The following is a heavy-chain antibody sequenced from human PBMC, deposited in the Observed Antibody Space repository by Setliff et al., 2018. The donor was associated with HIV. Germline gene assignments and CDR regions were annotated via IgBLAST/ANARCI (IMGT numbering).Heavy chain of an antibody. V-gene: IGHV4-39*07. J-gene: IGHJ4*02. CDR1: GDSISTSPYS. D-gene: IGHD2-21*01. Sequence: KPSETLSLTCTVSGDSISTSPYSWGWIRQPPGKGLEWSGSIHYSGYTYYSPSLRTRVTISVDTSKNQFSLKLSSVTAADTAVYYCARDWGQRLVIPHWGQGTLVTVSS. CDR2: IHYSGYT. CDR3: ARDWGQRLVIPH.